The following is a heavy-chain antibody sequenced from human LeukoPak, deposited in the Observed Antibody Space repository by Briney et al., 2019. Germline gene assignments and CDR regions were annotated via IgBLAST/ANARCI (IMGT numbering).Heavy chain of an antibody. Sequence: ASVKVSCKASGYTFTSYGISWVRQAPGQGLEWMGWISAYNGNTNYAQKPQGRVTMTTDTSTSTAYMELRSLRSDDTAVYYCARDPGPLKDIVVVPAAGPGAFDIWGQGTMVTVSS. CDR1: GYTFTSYG. V-gene: IGHV1-18*01. J-gene: IGHJ3*02. CDR2: ISAYNGNT. CDR3: ARDPGPLKDIVVVPAAGPGAFDI. D-gene: IGHD2-2*01.